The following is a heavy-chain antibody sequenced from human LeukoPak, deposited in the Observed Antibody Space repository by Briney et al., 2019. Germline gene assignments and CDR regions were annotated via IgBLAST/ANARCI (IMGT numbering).Heavy chain of an antibody. V-gene: IGHV1-3*01. CDR1: GYGFMNYA. Sequence: VASVKVSCKTSGYGFMNYAVQWVRQAPGERPEWMGWVNAGNGDTRYSPEFQGRVTIARDTSASTVYMELSSLTSADTATYYCARGRWVGTTQAYYLDFWGQGTLVTVSS. J-gene: IGHJ4*02. D-gene: IGHD1-26*01. CDR3: ARGRWVGTTQAYYLDF. CDR2: VNAGNGDT.